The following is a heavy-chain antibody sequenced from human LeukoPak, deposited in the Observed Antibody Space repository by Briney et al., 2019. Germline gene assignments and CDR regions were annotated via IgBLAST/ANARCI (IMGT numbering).Heavy chain of an antibody. J-gene: IGHJ4*02. V-gene: IGHV3-23*01. CDR1: GFVLSSYE. CDR3: TRNSGWYGIT. CDR2: VDYSGDSP. D-gene: IGHD6-19*01. Sequence: GGSLRLSCTGSGFVLSSYEMTWFRQAPGKGPEWVSSVDYSGDSPHYADSVKGRFTISRDNTKNILYLQLSSLRVEDTAVYYCTRNSGWYGITWGQGTLVAVSS.